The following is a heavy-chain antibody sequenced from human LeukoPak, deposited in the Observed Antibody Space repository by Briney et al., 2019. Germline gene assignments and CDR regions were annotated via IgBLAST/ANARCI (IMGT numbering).Heavy chain of an antibody. D-gene: IGHD3-22*01. Sequence: ASVKVSCKASGFTFTSSAVRWVRQARGQRLEWIGWIVVGSGNTNYAQKFQERVTITRDMSTSTAYMELSSLRSEDTAVYYCAADPPYYYDSSGSYWGQGTLVTVSS. CDR1: GFTFTSSA. V-gene: IGHV1-58*01. CDR3: AADPPYYYDSSGSY. CDR2: IVVGSGNT. J-gene: IGHJ4*02.